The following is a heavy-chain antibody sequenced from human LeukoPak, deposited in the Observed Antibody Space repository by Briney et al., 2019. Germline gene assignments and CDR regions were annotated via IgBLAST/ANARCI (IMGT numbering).Heavy chain of an antibody. CDR3: ATRGNGDQNYCDYWIDV. V-gene: IGHV1-24*01. Sequence: ASVKVSCKVSGYTLTELSMHWVRQAPGKGLEWMGGFDPEDGETIYAQKFQGRVTMTEDTSTDTAYMELSSLRSEDTAVYYCATRGNGDQNYCDYWIDVWGQGTTATVSS. CDR2: FDPEDGET. D-gene: IGHD4-17*01. CDR1: GYTLTELS. J-gene: IGHJ6*02.